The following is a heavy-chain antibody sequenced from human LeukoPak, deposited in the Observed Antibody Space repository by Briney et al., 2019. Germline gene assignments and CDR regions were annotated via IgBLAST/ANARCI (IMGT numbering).Heavy chain of an antibody. J-gene: IGHJ4*02. D-gene: IGHD3-10*01. Sequence: ASVKVSCKASGYTFTSYAMHWVRQAPGQRLEWMGWINAGNGNTKYSQKFRGRVTITRDTSASTAYMELSSLRSEDTAVYYCARDLWFGEFTHYFDYWGQGTLVTVSS. CDR1: GYTFTSYA. CDR3: ARDLWFGEFTHYFDY. V-gene: IGHV1-3*01. CDR2: INAGNGNT.